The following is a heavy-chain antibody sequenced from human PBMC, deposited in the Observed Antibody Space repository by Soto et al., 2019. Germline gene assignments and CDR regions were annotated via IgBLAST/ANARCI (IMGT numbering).Heavy chain of an antibody. CDR2: MNTNSGNT. J-gene: IGHJ3*02. CDR3: ARGGLRFLEWFGPAFDI. D-gene: IGHD3-3*01. CDR1: GCTFTIYN. Sequence: ASGKVYFKASGCTFTIYNMNLALPATEQNLEWIGWMNTNSGNTGYAQKFQGRVTMTWNTSISTAYMELSSLRSEDTAVYFCARGGLRFLEWFGPAFDIWGQGTMVTVSS. V-gene: IGHV1-8*01.